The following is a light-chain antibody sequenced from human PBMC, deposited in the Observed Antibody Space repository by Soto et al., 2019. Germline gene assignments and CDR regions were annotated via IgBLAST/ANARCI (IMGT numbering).Light chain of an antibody. Sequence: DIQMTQSPSSLSASVGDRVTITCRASQSISSYLNWYQQKPGKAPKLLIYAASSLQSGVPSRFSVSGSWTDFTPTISTLQPEDFATYYCQQGYSTRTWTFGQGTKVEIK. CDR3: QQGYSTRTWT. J-gene: IGKJ1*01. V-gene: IGKV1-39*01. CDR1: QSISSY. CDR2: AAS.